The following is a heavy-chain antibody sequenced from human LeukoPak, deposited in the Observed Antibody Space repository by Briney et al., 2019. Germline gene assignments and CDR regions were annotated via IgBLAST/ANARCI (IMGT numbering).Heavy chain of an antibody. CDR2: ISSSSSYI. CDR1: GFPFTLYN. J-gene: IGHJ6*03. Sequence: GGSLRLSCEVSGFPFTLYNMNWVRQAPGKGLEWVSSISSSSSYIYYADSVKGRFTISRDNAKNSLYLQMNSLRAEDTAVYYCARIFGVVINSMDVWGKGTTVTVSS. CDR3: ARIFGVVINSMDV. V-gene: IGHV3-21*01. D-gene: IGHD3-3*01.